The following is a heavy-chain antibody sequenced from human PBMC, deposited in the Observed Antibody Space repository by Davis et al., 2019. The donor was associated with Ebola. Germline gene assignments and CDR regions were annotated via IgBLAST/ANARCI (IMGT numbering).Heavy chain of an antibody. Sequence: KVSCKGSGYSFTSYWIGWVRQMPGKGLEWMGIIYPGDSDTRYSPSFQGQVTISADKSISTAYLQWSSLKASDTAMYYCVVATIWNWFDPWGQGTLVTVSS. D-gene: IGHD5-12*01. CDR3: VVATIWNWFDP. V-gene: IGHV5-51*01. CDR1: GYSFTSYW. CDR2: IYPGDSDT. J-gene: IGHJ5*02.